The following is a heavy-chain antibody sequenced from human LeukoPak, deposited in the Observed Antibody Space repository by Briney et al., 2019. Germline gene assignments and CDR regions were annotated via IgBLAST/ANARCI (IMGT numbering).Heavy chain of an antibody. J-gene: IGHJ4*02. Sequence: ASVKVSCKASGYTFTSYGISWVRQALGQGLEWMGWISAYNGNTNYAQKLQGRVTMTTDTSTSTAYMELRSLRSDDTAVYYCAREKYSSGWYDTFDYWGQGTLVTVSS. CDR1: GYTFTSYG. D-gene: IGHD6-19*01. V-gene: IGHV1-18*01. CDR2: ISAYNGNT. CDR3: AREKYSSGWYDTFDY.